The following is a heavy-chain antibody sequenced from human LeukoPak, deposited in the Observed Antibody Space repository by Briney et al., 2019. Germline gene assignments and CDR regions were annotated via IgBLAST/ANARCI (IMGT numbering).Heavy chain of an antibody. V-gene: IGHV4-30-4*08. CDR3: AYGAQGAFDI. CDR1: GGSISSGDYY. D-gene: IGHD4-17*01. CDR2: IYYSGST. J-gene: IGHJ3*02. Sequence: SQTLSLTCTVSGGSISSGDYYWSWLRQPPGTGLEWIGYIYYSGSTYYNPSLKSRVTISVDTSKNQFSLKLSSVTAADTAVYYCAYGAQGAFDIWGQGTMVTVSS.